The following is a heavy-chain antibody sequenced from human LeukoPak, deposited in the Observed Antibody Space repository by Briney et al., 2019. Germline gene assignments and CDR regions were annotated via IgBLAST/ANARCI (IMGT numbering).Heavy chain of an antibody. CDR2: IYYSGST. CDR1: GGSISSGGYY. D-gene: IGHD1-7*01. Sequence: SETLSLTCTVSGGSISSGGYYWTWIRQHPGKGLEWIGYIYYSGSTYYNPSLKSRVTISVDTSKNQFSLKLSSVTAADTAVYYCARGNWNYAGLNWFDPWGQGTLVTVSS. V-gene: IGHV4-31*03. J-gene: IGHJ5*02. CDR3: ARGNWNYAGLNWFDP.